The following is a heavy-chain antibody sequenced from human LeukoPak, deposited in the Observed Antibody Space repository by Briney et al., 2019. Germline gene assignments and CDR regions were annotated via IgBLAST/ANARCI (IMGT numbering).Heavy chain of an antibody. Sequence: GGPLRLSCAASGFTFSSYSMNWVRQAPGKGLEWVSSISSSSSYIYYADSVKGRFTISRDNAKNSLYLQMNSLSVEDTAVYYCARHGGPYWGTLNFFDYWGQGTLVTVSS. CDR2: ISSSSSYI. CDR1: GFTFSSYS. V-gene: IGHV3-21*01. D-gene: IGHD3-16*01. CDR3: ARHGGPYWGTLNFFDY. J-gene: IGHJ4*02.